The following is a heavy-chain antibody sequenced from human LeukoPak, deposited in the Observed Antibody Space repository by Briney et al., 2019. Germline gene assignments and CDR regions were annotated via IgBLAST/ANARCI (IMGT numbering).Heavy chain of an antibody. D-gene: IGHD6-19*01. V-gene: IGHV3-66*01. Sequence: PGGSLRLSCAASGFTVSSNYMSWVRQAPGEGLEWVSVIYSGGSTYYADSVKGRFTISRDNSKNTLYLQMISLRAEDTAVYYCAHSGWAYYYYGMDVWGQGTTVTVSS. CDR3: AHSGWAYYYYGMDV. CDR2: IYSGGST. CDR1: GFTVSSNY. J-gene: IGHJ6*02.